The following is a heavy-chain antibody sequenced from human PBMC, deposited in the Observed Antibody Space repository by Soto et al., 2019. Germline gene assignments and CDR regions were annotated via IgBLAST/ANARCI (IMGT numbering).Heavy chain of an antibody. CDR3: AREDDHFWSGYGPPPYRRY. CDR2: ISYDGSNK. V-gene: IGHV3-30-3*01. D-gene: IGHD3-3*02. CDR1: GFTFSSYA. J-gene: IGHJ4*02. Sequence: GGSLRLSCAASGFTFSSYAMHWVRQAPGKGLEWVAVISYDGSNKYYADSVKGRFTISRDNSKNTLYLQMNSLRAEDTAVYYCAREDDHFWSGYGPPPYRRYWGQGTLVTVSS.